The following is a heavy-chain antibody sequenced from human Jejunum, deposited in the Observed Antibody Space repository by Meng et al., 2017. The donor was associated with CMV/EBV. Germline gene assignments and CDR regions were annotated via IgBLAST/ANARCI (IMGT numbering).Heavy chain of an antibody. CDR1: LSDYP. D-gene: IGHD2-2*01. CDR2: IRSKPYSSAT. J-gene: IGHJ5*02. CDR3: TRHSIVVVPAAGFDP. V-gene: IGHV3-73*01. Sequence: LSDYPIHWVRQAPGKGLEWVGRIRSKPYSSATAYAASVKGRFIISRDDSKNTAYLQMNSLKTEDTAVYYCTRHSIVVVPAAGFDPWGQGTLVTVSS.